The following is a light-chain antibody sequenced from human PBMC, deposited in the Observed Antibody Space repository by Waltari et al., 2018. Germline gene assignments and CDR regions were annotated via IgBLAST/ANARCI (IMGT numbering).Light chain of an antibody. Sequence: QSALTQPASVSGSPGQSVPISCTGTSSDVGGSNYVSWYQQHPGNAPKLMIYEVTHRPSGVSNRFSGSKSGNTASLTISGLQAEDEADYYCSSYTSSTYPVVFGGGTKLTVL. J-gene: IGLJ2*01. CDR2: EVT. CDR1: SSDVGGSNY. CDR3: SSYTSSTYPVV. V-gene: IGLV2-14*01.